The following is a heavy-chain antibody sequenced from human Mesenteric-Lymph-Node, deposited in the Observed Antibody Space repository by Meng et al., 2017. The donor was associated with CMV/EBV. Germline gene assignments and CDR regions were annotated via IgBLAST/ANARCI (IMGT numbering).Heavy chain of an antibody. V-gene: IGHV3-30*02. D-gene: IGHD2-21*01. CDR1: GFTFSSYG. Sequence: GESLKISCAASGFTFSSYGMHWVRQAPGKGLEWVAFIRYDGSNKYYADSVKGRFTLSRDNSKNTLYLQMNSLRAEDTAVYYCARPVVVIAPPDYWGQGTLVTVSS. CDR3: ARPVVVIAPPDY. CDR2: IRYDGSNK. J-gene: IGHJ4*02.